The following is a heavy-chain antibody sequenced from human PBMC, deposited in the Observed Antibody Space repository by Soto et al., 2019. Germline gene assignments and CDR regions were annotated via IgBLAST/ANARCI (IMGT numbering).Heavy chain of an antibody. D-gene: IGHD3-10*01. CDR3: AKASGWFGEFDY. CDR1: GFTFSSYA. CDR2: ISGSGGST. J-gene: IGHJ4*02. V-gene: IGHV3-23*01. Sequence: EVQLLESGGGLVQPGGSLRLSCAASGFTFSSYAMSWVRQAPGKGLEWVSAISGSGGSTYYADSVKGRVTISRDNSKNTLYLQMNSLRAEDTAVYYRAKASGWFGEFDYWGQGTLVTVSS.